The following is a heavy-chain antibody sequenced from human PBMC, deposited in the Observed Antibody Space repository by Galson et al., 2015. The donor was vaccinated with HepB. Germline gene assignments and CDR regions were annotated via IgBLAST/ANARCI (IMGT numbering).Heavy chain of an antibody. CDR1: GDSVSSNTAA. V-gene: IGHV6-1*01. CDR3: AREPYGSGSADHWFDP. J-gene: IGHJ5*02. CDR2: TYYKSKWNN. Sequence: SGDSVSSNTAAWSWVRQSPSRGLEWLGRTYYKSKWNNDYAVSVKSRIAINPDTSKNQFSLQLNSVTPEDTAVYYCAREPYGSGSADHWFDPWGQGILVTVSS. D-gene: IGHD3-10*01.